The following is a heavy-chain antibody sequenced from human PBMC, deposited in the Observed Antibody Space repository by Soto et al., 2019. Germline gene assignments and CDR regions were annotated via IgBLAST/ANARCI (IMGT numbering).Heavy chain of an antibody. CDR1: GGTINYNSYY. CDR2: IFYTGTT. D-gene: IGHD2-15*01. J-gene: IGHJ5*02. V-gene: IGHV4-39*02. Sequence: SETLSLTCSVSGGTINYNSYYLGWIRQPPGKGLEWVGGIFYTGTTYYSPSLKDRVTISVDTSKNSFSLNLTSVTAADTAVYFCARLVVADPVDNAWGQGTLVTVSS. CDR3: ARLVVADPVDNA.